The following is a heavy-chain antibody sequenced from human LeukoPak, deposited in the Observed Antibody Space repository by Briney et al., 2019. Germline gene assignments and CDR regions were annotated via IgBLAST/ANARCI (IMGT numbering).Heavy chain of an antibody. J-gene: IGHJ4*02. CDR1: GFTFSTYW. Sequence: PGGSLRLSCAASGFTFSTYWMSWVRQAPGKGLEWVANINQDGSEKYYVDSVKGRFTISRDNAKNSLYLQMNSLRAEDTAVYYCARPGHYIYYFDYWGQGTLVTVSS. CDR3: ARPGHYIYYFDY. V-gene: IGHV3-7*03. D-gene: IGHD4-4*01. CDR2: INQDGSEK.